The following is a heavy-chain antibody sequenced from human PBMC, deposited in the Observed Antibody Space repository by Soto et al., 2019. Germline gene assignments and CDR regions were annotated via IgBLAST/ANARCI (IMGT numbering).Heavy chain of an antibody. Sequence: QVQLVQSGAEVKKPGASVKVSCKASGYTFTSYAMHWVRQAPGQRLEWMGWINAGNGNTKYSQKFQGRVTITRDTSASTAYMELSSLRSEDTAVYYCARDKPYYYDSSGYYRLYWYFDLWGRGTLVTVSS. CDR2: INAGNGNT. CDR3: ARDKPYYYDSSGYYRLYWYFDL. CDR1: GYTFTSYA. D-gene: IGHD3-22*01. V-gene: IGHV1-3*01. J-gene: IGHJ2*01.